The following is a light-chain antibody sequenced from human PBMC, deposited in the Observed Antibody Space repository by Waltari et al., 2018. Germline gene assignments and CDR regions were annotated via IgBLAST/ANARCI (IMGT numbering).Light chain of an antibody. CDR2: LGS. J-gene: IGKJ1*01. Sequence: DIVLTQSPLSLPVTPGEPASISCRSSQSLLHSDGYYYVDWYLQKPGQSPQPLIALGSQRASGVPDRFSGSGSGTDFTLKISRVEAEDVGVYYCMQALQTWTFGQGTKVEIK. CDR1: QSLLHSDGYYY. CDR3: MQALQTWT. V-gene: IGKV2-28*01.